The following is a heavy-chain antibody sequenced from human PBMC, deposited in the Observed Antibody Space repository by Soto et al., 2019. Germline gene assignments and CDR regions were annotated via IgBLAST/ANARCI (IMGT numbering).Heavy chain of an antibody. Sequence: SETLSLTCAVYGGSVSGYYWSWIRQPPGKGLEWIGEINHSGSTNYNPSLKSRVTISVDTSKNQFSLKLSSVTAADTAVYYCARRGPLLRKFDYWGQGTLVTVSS. CDR3: ARRGPLLRKFDY. J-gene: IGHJ4*02. CDR2: INHSGST. D-gene: IGHD3-22*01. V-gene: IGHV4-34*01. CDR1: GGSVSGYY.